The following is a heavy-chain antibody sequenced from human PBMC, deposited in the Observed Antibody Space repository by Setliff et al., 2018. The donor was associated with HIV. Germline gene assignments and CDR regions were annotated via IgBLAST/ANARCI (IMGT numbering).Heavy chain of an antibody. CDR3: AQPSSGGSCLGLISY. CDR1: GFTVSSNY. V-gene: IGHV3-66*02. D-gene: IGHD2-15*01. CDR2: IYSGGST. Sequence: GGSLRLSCAASGFTVSSNYMSWVRQAPGKGLEWVSVIYSGGSTYYADSVKGRFTISRDNSKNTLYLQMNSLRAEDTAVYYCAQPSSGGSCLGLISYWGQGTLVTVSS. J-gene: IGHJ4*02.